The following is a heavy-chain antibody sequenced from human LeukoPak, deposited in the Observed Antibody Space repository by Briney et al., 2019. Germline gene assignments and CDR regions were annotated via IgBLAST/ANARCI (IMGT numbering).Heavy chain of an antibody. CDR2: IYYSGST. D-gene: IGHD6-13*01. J-gene: IGHJ6*04. V-gene: IGHV4-59*01. CDR1: GGSISGYY. Sequence: SETLSLTCSVSGGSISGYYWSWIRQPPGQGLEWIAYIYYSGSTNYNPSLKSRDTISVDTSKNQFSLKLTSVTAADTAVYYCARLSRIAAAGRYDYHSLDVWGKGTTVTVSS. CDR3: ARLSRIAAAGRYDYHSLDV.